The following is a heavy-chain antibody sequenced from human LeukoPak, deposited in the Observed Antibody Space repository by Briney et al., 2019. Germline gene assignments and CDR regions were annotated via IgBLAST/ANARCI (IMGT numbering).Heavy chain of an antibody. D-gene: IGHD3-22*01. CDR1: GFTFSTYW. CDR2: IKQGGGET. V-gene: IGHV3-7*01. Sequence: GGSLRLSCAGTGFTFSTYWMSWVRQAPGKGLEWVANIKQGGGETYYVDSVKGRVTISRDNAKNSLYLQMNSLRVEDTAVYYCARARPPYSSGWAYWGQGTPVTVSS. CDR3: ARARPPYSSGWAY. J-gene: IGHJ4*02.